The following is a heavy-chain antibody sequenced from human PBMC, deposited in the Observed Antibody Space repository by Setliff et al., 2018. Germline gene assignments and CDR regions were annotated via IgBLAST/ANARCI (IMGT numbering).Heavy chain of an antibody. D-gene: IGHD3-3*02. V-gene: IGHV4-34*01. CDR3: VRHLWGRWMAASSDYFDY. CDR2: INHSGST. Sequence: PSETLSLTCTVYGGSFTNYYWGWIRQSPGKGLEWIGEINHSGSTNYNPSLKSRLTISVDASTNQFSLKLYSVTAADTAVYYCVRHLWGRWMAASSDYFDYWGQGSLVTVSS. J-gene: IGHJ4*02. CDR1: GGSFTNYY.